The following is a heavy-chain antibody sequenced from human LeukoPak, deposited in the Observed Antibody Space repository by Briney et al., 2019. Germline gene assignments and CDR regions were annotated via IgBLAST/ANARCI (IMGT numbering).Heavy chain of an antibody. CDR2: INTDGSST. CDR1: GFTFSSYW. V-gene: IGHV3-74*01. CDR3: ARGGGSSSVDF. D-gene: IGHD6-13*01. J-gene: IGHJ4*02. Sequence: PGGSLRLSCAASGFTFSSYWMHWVRQAPGKGLVWVSLINTDGSSTTYADSVKGRFTISRDNAKNTLYLQMNSLRAEDTAVYYCARGGGSSSVDFWGQGTLVTVSS.